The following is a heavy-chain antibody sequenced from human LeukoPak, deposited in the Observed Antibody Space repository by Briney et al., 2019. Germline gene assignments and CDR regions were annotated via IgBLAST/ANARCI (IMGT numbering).Heavy chain of an antibody. J-gene: IGHJ4*02. CDR2: IYPADSDT. Sequence: GESLKISCKGSGFSFTSNWIGWVRQMPGKGLEWVGIIYPADSDTRYSPSFQGQVTISADTSINTAYLQWTSLKASDTAMYYCARDLDSRFDSWGQGTLVTVSS. CDR1: GFSFTSNW. V-gene: IGHV5-51*01. D-gene: IGHD3-22*01. CDR3: ARDLDSRFDS.